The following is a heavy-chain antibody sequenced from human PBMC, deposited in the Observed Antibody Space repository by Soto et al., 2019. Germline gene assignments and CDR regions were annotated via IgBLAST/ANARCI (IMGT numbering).Heavy chain of an antibody. CDR3: ARGGEYSSSRKQIKSAYYFDY. Sequence: SETLSLTCAVYGGSFSGYYWSWIRQPPGKGLEWIGEINHSGSTNYNPSLKSRVTISVDTSKNQFSLKLRSVTAADTAVYYCARGGEYSSSRKQIKSAYYFDYWGQGTLVTVSS. V-gene: IGHV4-34*01. D-gene: IGHD6-13*01. J-gene: IGHJ4*02. CDR1: GGSFSGYY. CDR2: INHSGST.